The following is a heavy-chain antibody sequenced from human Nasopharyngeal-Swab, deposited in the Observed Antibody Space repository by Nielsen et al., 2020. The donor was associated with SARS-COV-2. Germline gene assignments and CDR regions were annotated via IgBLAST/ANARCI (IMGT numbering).Heavy chain of an antibody. Sequence: ASVKVSCKASGYAITGYYMHWVRQAPGQGLEWMGWINPNSGGTNYAQKFQGWVTMTRDTSISTAYMELSRLRSDDTAVYYCARGGYSSGWPDRYGMDVWGQGTTVTVSS. V-gene: IGHV1-2*04. D-gene: IGHD6-19*01. CDR3: ARGGYSSGWPDRYGMDV. J-gene: IGHJ6*02. CDR1: GYAITGYY. CDR2: INPNSGGT.